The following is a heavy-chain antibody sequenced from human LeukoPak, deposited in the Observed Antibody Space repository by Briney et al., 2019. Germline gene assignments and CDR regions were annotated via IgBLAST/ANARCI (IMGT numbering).Heavy chain of an antibody. D-gene: IGHD2-15*01. CDR2: INSDGSTT. Sequence: GGSLRLSCAASGFTFSSYWMHWVRQAPGKGLVWVSRINSDGSTTNYADSVKGRFTISRDNAENTLYLQMNSLRVEDTAVYYCTRRVSTTRWFDPWGQGTLVTVSS. J-gene: IGHJ5*02. V-gene: IGHV3-74*01. CDR1: GFTFSSYW. CDR3: TRRVSTTRWFDP.